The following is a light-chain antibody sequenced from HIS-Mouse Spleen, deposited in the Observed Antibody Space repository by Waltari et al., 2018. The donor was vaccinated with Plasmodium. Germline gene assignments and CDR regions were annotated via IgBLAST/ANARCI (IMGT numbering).Light chain of an antibody. CDR2: DVS. V-gene: IGLV2-11*01. J-gene: IGLJ2*01. Sequence: QSALTQPRSVSGSPGQSVTISCTGTSSAVGGYNYVSWYQQHPGKAPKRMIYDVSKRPAGVPVRFSGSKSWNTASLTISGLQAEDEADYYGCSYAGSYTLVFGGGTKLTVL. CDR1: SSAVGGYNY. CDR3: CSYAGSYTLV.